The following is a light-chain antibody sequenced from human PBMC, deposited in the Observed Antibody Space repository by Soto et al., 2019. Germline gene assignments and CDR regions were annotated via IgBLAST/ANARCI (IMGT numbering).Light chain of an antibody. CDR1: QIXAYSDGNTY. V-gene: IGKV2D-30*01. J-gene: IGKJ5*01. Sequence: VMLTHSPLSLPFTLGQSASISCXSIQIXAYSDGNTYLSWFQQRPGQSPRRLIYKVSNWDSGVPDRFSGSGSGTDFTLKISMVEAEDVVVYYSMDAAHLLIPFAEGTRLDIK. CDR2: KVS. CDR3: MDAAHLLIP.